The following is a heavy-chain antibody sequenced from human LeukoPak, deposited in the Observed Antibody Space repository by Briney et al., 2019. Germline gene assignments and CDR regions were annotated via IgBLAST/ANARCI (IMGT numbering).Heavy chain of an antibody. CDR3: ASEHGTYYDSSGYYSD. Sequence: PGRSLRLSCEASGFTFSTFAMHWVRQAPGKGLEWVAVISYDGSNKYYADSVKGRFTISRDNSKNTLYLQMNSLRAEDTAVYYCASEHGTYYDSSGYYSDWGQGTLVTVSS. J-gene: IGHJ4*02. V-gene: IGHV3-30-3*01. D-gene: IGHD3-22*01. CDR2: ISYDGSNK. CDR1: GFTFSTFA.